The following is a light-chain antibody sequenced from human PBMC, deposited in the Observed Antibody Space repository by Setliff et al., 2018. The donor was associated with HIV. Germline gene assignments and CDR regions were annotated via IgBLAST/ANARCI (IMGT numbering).Light chain of an antibody. V-gene: IGLV3-21*03. Sequence: YELTQPPSVSVAPGKTARITCGGNNIGSKSVHWYQQKAGQAPVLVVYDDRDRPSGIPERFSGSNSGNTATLTLSRVEAGDEADYYCQVWDSTSEIVFGGGTKVTVL. J-gene: IGLJ2*01. CDR1: NIGSKS. CDR3: QVWDSTSEIV. CDR2: DDR.